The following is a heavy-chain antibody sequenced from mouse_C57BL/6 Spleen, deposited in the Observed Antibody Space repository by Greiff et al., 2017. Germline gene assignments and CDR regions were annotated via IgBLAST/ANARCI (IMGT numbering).Heavy chain of an antibody. Sequence: VMLVESGPELVKPGASVKLSCKASGYTFTSYDINWVKQRPGQGLEWIGWIYPRDGSTKYNEKFKGKATSTVDTSSSTAYMELHSLTSEDSAVYFCARSRGNLDYWGQGTTLTVSS. V-gene: IGHV1-85*01. D-gene: IGHD2-1*01. CDR1: GYTFTSYD. J-gene: IGHJ2*01. CDR2: IYPRDGST. CDR3: ARSRGNLDY.